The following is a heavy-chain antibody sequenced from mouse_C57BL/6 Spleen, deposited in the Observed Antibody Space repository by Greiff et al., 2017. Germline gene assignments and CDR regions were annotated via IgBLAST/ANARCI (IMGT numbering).Heavy chain of an antibody. Sequence: QVQLQQPGAELVRPGSSVKLSCKASGYTFTSYWMHWVKQRPIQGLEWIGNIDPSDSETHYNQKFKDKATLTVDKSSSTAYMQLSSLTSEDSAVYYCARGLDYGSNYFDYWGQGTTLTVSS. CDR2: IDPSDSET. CDR1: GYTFTSYW. D-gene: IGHD1-1*01. V-gene: IGHV1-52*01. J-gene: IGHJ2*01. CDR3: ARGLDYGSNYFDY.